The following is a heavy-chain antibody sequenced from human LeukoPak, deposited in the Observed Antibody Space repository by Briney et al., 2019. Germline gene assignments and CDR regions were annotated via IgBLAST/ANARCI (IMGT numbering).Heavy chain of an antibody. CDR2: INPSGGST. J-gene: IGHJ4*02. CDR3: ARGKSARRIYDSSGYYGY. CDR1: GYTFTSYY. Sequence: GASVKVSCKASGYTFTSYYMHWVRQAPGQGLEWMGIINPSGGSTSYAQKFQGRVTMTRDMSTSTVYIELSSLRSEDTAVYYCARGKSARRIYDSSGYYGYWGQGTLVTVSS. V-gene: IGHV1-46*01. D-gene: IGHD3-22*01.